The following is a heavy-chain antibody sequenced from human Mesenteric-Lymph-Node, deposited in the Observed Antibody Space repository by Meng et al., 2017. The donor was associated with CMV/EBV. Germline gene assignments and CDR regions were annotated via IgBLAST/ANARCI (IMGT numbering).Heavy chain of an antibody. Sequence: SCAASGFTFSTYGMSWVRQGPGKGLEWVSYISNSGGSTYYAESVKGRFTISRDNSKNTMYLQMNTMRADDTALYYCAKLNYYDSSGNDYWGQGTPVTVSS. CDR2: ISNSGGST. J-gene: IGHJ4*02. V-gene: IGHV3-23*01. CDR3: AKLNYYDSSGNDY. D-gene: IGHD3-22*01. CDR1: GFTFSTYG.